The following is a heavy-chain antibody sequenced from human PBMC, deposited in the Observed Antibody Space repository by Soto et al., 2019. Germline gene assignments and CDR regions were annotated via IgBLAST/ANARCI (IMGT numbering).Heavy chain of an antibody. CDR3: FIRWQEPGQDYYYYYYMDV. V-gene: IGHV1-8*01. D-gene: IGHD1-1*01. Sequence: ASVKVSCKASGYTFTSYDINWVRQATGQGLEWMGWMNPNSGNTGYAQKFQGRVTMTRNTSISTAYMELSSLRSEDTAMYFCFIRWQEPGQDYYYYYYMDVWGKGTTVTVSS. J-gene: IGHJ6*03. CDR1: GYTFTSYD. CDR2: MNPNSGNT.